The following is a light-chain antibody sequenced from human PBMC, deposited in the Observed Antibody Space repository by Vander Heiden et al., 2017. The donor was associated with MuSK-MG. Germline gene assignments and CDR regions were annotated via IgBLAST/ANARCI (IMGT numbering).Light chain of an antibody. V-gene: IGKV1-39*01. CDR3: QQAYTSPYT. J-gene: IGKJ2*01. CDR2: AAS. CDR1: QSISNY. Sequence: IQIPQSPSSLPASVGDRVSITCRASQSISNYLNWYQHKPGRVPNLLIYAASSLQSGVPSRFTGSASGTLYTLTISSLKPEDSATYYCQQAYTSPYTFGQGTKLEIK.